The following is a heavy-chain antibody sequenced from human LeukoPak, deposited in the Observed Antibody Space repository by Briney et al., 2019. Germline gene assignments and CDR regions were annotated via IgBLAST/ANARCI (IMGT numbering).Heavy chain of an antibody. D-gene: IGHD6-19*01. V-gene: IGHV3-30*02. CDR3: AKDRVAVAGMVRCPDY. CDR1: GFTFSSFG. J-gene: IGHJ4*02. CDR2: IRYDGSNK. Sequence: PGGSLRLSCAASGFTFSSFGMHWVRQAPGKGLEWVTFIRYDGSNKYYADSVKGRFTISRDNSKNTLYLQMNSLRPEDTAVYYCAKDRVAVAGMVRCPDYWGQGTLVTVSS.